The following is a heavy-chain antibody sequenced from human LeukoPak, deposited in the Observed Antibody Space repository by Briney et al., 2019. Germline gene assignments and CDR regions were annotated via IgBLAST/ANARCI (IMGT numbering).Heavy chain of an antibody. D-gene: IGHD4-23*01. V-gene: IGHV1-2*02. Sequence: APVKVSCKASGYTFTGYYMHWVRQAPGQGLEWMGWINPNSGGTNYAQKFQGRVTMTRDTSISTAYMELSRLRSDDTAVYYCARVVVTRSYYYYMDVWGKGTTVTVSS. CDR2: INPNSGGT. CDR3: ARVVVTRSYYYYMDV. J-gene: IGHJ6*03. CDR1: GYTFTGYY.